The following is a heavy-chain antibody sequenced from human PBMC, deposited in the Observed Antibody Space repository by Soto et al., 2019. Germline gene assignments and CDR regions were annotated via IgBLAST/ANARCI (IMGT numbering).Heavy chain of an antibody. CDR3: AKGVEVDNWFDP. CDR1: GFTFSSYA. CDR2: ISGSGGST. D-gene: IGHD2-15*01. V-gene: IGHV3-23*01. Sequence: EVQLLESGGGLVQPGGSLRLSCAASGFTFSSYAMSWVRQAPGKGLEWVSAISGSGGSTYYADSVKGRFTISRDNSKNTLYRQMNSLRAEDTAVYYCAKGVEVDNWFDPWGQGTLVTVSS. J-gene: IGHJ5*02.